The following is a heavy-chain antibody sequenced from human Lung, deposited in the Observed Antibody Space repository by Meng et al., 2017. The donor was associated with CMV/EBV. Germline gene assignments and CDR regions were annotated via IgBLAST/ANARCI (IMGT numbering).Heavy chain of an antibody. CDR3: AKDADGGKGYYYYGMDV. Sequence: GGSLRLSCAASGFTFDDYAMHWVRQAPGKGLEWVSLISWDGGSTYYADSVKGRFTISRDNSKNSLYLQMNSLRAEDTALYYCAKDADGGKGYYYYGMDVWGQGXTVTVAS. V-gene: IGHV3-43D*03. CDR2: ISWDGGST. D-gene: IGHD4-23*01. CDR1: GFTFDDYA. J-gene: IGHJ6*02.